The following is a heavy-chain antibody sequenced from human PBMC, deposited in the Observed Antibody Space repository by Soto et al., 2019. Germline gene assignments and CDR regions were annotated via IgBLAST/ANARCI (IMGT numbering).Heavy chain of an antibody. CDR2: ISAYNGNT. D-gene: IGHD1-26*01. V-gene: IGHV1-18*04. CDR1: GYTFTSYG. CDR3: ARDAIVGSEASLFDY. Sequence: GASVKVSCKASGYTFTSYGISWVRQAPGQGLEWMGWISAYNGNTNYAQKLQGRVTMTTDTSTSTAYMELRSLRSDDTAVYYCARDAIVGSEASLFDYWGQGTLVTVSS. J-gene: IGHJ4*02.